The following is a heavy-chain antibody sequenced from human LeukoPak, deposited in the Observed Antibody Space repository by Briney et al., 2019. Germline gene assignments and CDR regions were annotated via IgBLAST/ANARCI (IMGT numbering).Heavy chain of an antibody. Sequence: GGSLRLSCAASGFTFSNAWMTWVRQVPGKGLERVGRIKSKTDGGTTDDAAPVKGRFSISRDDSKNTLYLQMNSLKTEDTAVYYCTTGGPGRFDDWGQGTLVTVSS. CDR3: TTGGPGRFDD. D-gene: IGHD3-16*01. CDR2: IKSKTDGGTT. J-gene: IGHJ4*02. V-gene: IGHV3-15*01. CDR1: GFTFSNAW.